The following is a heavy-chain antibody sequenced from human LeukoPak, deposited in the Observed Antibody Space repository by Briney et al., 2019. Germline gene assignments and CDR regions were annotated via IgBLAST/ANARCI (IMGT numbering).Heavy chain of an antibody. D-gene: IGHD6-13*01. CDR3: ARDLGYSSSWSLYYYYGMDV. V-gene: IGHV1-18*01. Sequence: DSVKVSCKASGYTFTSYGISWVRQAPGQGLEWMGWISAYNGNTNYAQKLQGRVTMTTDTSTSTAYMELRSLRSDDTAVYYCARDLGYSSSWSLYYYYGMDVWGQGTTVTVSS. CDR1: GYTFTSYG. J-gene: IGHJ6*02. CDR2: ISAYNGNT.